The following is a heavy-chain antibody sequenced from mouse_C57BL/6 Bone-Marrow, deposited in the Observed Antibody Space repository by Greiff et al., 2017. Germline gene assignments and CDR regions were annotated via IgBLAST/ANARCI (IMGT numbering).Heavy chain of an antibody. J-gene: IGHJ1*03. D-gene: IGHD2-4*01. CDR2: IYPRSGNT. Sequence: VKLVESGAELARPGASVKLSCKASGYTFTSYGISWVKQRTGQGLEWIGEIYPRSGNTYYNEKFKGKATLTADKSSSTAYMELRSLTSEDSAVYFCARSTMITTRYFDVWGTGTTVTVSS. CDR1: GYTFTSYG. V-gene: IGHV1-81*01. CDR3: ARSTMITTRYFDV.